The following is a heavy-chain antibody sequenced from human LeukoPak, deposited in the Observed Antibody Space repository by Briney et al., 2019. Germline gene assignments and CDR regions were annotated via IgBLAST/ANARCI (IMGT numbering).Heavy chain of an antibody. CDR2: IFYSGRT. CDR1: GYSITNSDW. D-gene: IGHD3-22*01. CDR3: ARNDYESSGFDY. Sequence: SDTLSLTCAVSGYSITNSDWWGWIRQPPGKGLEWIGYIFYSGRTFYNPSLKSRVTMSVDTSENQFPLKLTSVTAVDTAVYYCARNDYESSGFDYWGQGTLVTVSS. J-gene: IGHJ4*02. V-gene: IGHV4-28*01.